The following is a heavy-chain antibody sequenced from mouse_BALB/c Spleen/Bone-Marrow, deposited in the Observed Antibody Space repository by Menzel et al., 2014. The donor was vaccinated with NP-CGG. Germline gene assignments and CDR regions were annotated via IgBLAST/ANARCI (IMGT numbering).Heavy chain of an antibody. Sequence: VQLQQSGPGLVAPSQSLSITCTVSGFSLTSYGVHWVRQPPGKGLEWLGVIWAGGSTNYNSALMSRLSISKDNSKSQVFLKMNSLHTDDTAMYYCARVIRYESYFDYWGQGTTLTVSS. CDR1: GFSLTSYG. CDR2: IWAGGST. J-gene: IGHJ2*01. V-gene: IGHV2-9*02. D-gene: IGHD2-14*01. CDR3: ARVIRYESYFDY.